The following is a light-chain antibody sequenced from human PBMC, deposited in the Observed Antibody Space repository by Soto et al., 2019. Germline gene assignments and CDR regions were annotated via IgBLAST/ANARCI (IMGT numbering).Light chain of an antibody. CDR3: QQYGSSPPT. J-gene: IGKJ1*01. Sequence: EIVLTQSPGTLSLSPGERATLSCRASQTVSSSYLAWYQQKPGQAPRLLFYGASTRATGIPDRFSGSGSGTDFTLTICRLEPEDVAVYYCQQYGSSPPTFGQGTKVEIK. V-gene: IGKV3-20*01. CDR1: QTVSSSY. CDR2: GAS.